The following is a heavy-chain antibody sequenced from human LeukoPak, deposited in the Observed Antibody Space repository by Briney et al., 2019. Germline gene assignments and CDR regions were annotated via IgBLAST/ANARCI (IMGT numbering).Heavy chain of an antibody. D-gene: IGHD3-10*01. CDR2: IYHSGST. V-gene: IGHV4-38-2*01. J-gene: IGHJ4*02. CDR3: ARGVTMVRGAAYFDY. CDR1: GYSISSGYY. Sequence: SETLSLTCAVSGYSISSGYYWGWIRQPPGKGLEWIGSIYHSGSTYYNPFLKSRVTISVDTPKNQFSLKLSSVTAADTAVYYCARGVTMVRGAAYFDYWGQGTLVTVSS.